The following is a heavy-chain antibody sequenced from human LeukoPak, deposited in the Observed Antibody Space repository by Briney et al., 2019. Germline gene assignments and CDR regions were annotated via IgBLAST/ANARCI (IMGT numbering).Heavy chain of an antibody. CDR2: IYPGDSDT. CDR3: ARSQYCSGGSCHTYS. V-gene: IGHV5-51*01. CDR1: GYSFTSYW. Sequence: GESLKISCKGSGYSFTSYWIGWVRQMPGKGLEWMGIIYPGDSDTRYSPSFQGQVTISADKSISTAYLQWSSLKASDTAMYYCARSQYCSGGSCHTYSWGQGTLVTVSS. D-gene: IGHD2-15*01. J-gene: IGHJ5*02.